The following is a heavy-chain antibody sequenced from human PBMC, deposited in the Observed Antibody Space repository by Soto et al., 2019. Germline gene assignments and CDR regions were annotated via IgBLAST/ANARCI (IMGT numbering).Heavy chain of an antibody. Sequence: HPGGSLRLSCTASGFSFSSYAMYWFRQAPGKGLEWVSYISSSGSTIYYADSVKGRFTISRDNAKNSLYLQMNSLRAEDTAVYYCAGYDYRAYYWGQGTLVTVSS. V-gene: IGHV3-48*03. CDR2: ISSSGSTI. J-gene: IGHJ4*02. D-gene: IGHD5-12*01. CDR3: AGYDYRAYY. CDR1: GFSFSSYA.